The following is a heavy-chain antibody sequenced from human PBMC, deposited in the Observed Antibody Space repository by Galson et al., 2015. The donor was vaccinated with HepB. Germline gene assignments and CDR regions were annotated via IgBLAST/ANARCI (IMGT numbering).Heavy chain of an antibody. V-gene: IGHV1-69*04. CDR2: IIPILGIA. CDR1: GGTFSSYA. D-gene: IGHD6-13*01. J-gene: IGHJ2*01. Sequence: SVKVSCKASGGTFSSYAISWVRQAPGQGLEWMGRIIPILGIANYAQKFQGRVTITADKSTSTAYMELSSLRSEDTAVYYCARAQPAYSSSWYWYFDLWGRGTLVTVSS. CDR3: ARAQPAYSSSWYWYFDL.